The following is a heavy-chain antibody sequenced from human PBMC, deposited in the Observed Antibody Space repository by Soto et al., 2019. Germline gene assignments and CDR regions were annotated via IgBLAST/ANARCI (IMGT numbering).Heavy chain of an antibody. CDR3: ARKLQYADHDY. J-gene: IGHJ4*02. CDR2: INPRTGHT. Sequence: ASVKVSCKASGYTFTDYYVHWMRQPPGQGLEGMYWINPRTGHTLFAQKFQGRVTLTMGTSINTPFMEVASLTSGDTAVHFLARKLQYADHDYWGQGTLVTVSS. CDR1: GYTFTDYY. V-gene: IGHV1-2*02.